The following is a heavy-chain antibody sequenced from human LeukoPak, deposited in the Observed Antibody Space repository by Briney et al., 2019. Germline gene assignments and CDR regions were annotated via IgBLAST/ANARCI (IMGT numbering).Heavy chain of an antibody. V-gene: IGHV4-59*08. Sequence: SETLSLTCTVSGGSISSYYWSWIRQPPGKGLEWIGYIYYSGSTNYNPSLKSRVTISVDTSKNQFSLKLRSVTAADTAVYYCARGHRSYSWFDPWGREPWSPSPQ. D-gene: IGHD3-10*01. CDR3: ARGHRSYSWFDP. J-gene: IGHJ5*02. CDR1: GGSISSYY. CDR2: IYYSGST.